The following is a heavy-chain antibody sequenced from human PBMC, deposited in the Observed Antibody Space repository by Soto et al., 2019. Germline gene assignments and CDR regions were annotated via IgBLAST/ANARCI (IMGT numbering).Heavy chain of an antibody. CDR1: GFTFSHYG. J-gene: IGHJ3*01. D-gene: IGHD4-17*01. CDR2: IRYDGSYK. CDR3: ARYTGDDNSGAFDV. Sequence: QVQLVESGGGVVQPGRSLRLSCAASGFTFSHYGMNWVRQAPGKGLEWVAVIRYDGSYKAYADSVKGRFTISRDNSNNRVYLQGASLRDEDTAVYYCARYTGDDNSGAFDVWGQGTMVTVSS. V-gene: IGHV3-33*01.